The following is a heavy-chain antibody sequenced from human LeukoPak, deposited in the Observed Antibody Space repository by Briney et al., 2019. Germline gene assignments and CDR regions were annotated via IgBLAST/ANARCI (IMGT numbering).Heavy chain of an antibody. J-gene: IGHJ4*02. CDR3: ARDVCSGGSCYSNY. V-gene: IGHV3-53*01. CDR1: GFTVSSNY. D-gene: IGHD2-15*01. Sequence: GGSLRLSCAASGFTVSSNYMSWVRQAPGKGLEWVSVIYSGGSTYYADSVKGRFTISRHNSKNTLYLQMNSLRAEDTAVYYCARDVCSGGSCYSNYWGQGTLVTVSS. CDR2: IYSGGST.